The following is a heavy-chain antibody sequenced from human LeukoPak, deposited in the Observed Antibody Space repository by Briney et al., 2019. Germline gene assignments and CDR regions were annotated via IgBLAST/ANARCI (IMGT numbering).Heavy chain of an antibody. J-gene: IGHJ5*02. CDR3: ASGYDWFDP. V-gene: IGHV4-59*01. Sequence: SETLSLTCTVSGGSISRNYWSWIRQTPGKGLEWIGYIHSIGTTNYNPSLESRLTISIDTSKNQFSLKLSSVTAADTAVYYCASGYDWFDPWGQGTLVTVSS. CDR1: GGSISRNY. D-gene: IGHD5-18*01. CDR2: IHSIGTT.